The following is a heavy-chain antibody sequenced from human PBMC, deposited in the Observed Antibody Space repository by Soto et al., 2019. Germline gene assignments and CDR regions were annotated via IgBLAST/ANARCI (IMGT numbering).Heavy chain of an antibody. D-gene: IGHD5-12*01. CDR1: GGSISSSSYY. CDR3: ARRIRGGLRNVGGTLFDY. CDR2: IYYSGST. Sequence: QLQLQESGPGLVKPSETLFLTCTVSGGSISSSSYYWGWIRQPPGKGLEWIGSIYYSGSTYYNPSLKSRVTISVDTSKNQFSLKLSSVTAADTAVYYCARRIRGGLRNVGGTLFDYWGQGTLVTVSS. V-gene: IGHV4-39*01. J-gene: IGHJ4*02.